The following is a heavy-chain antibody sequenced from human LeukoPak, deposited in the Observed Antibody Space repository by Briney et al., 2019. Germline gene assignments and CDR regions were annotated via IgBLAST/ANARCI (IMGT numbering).Heavy chain of an antibody. V-gene: IGHV4-4*07. CDR3: ARDRRREQWLENWFDP. CDR1: GGSISSYD. Sequence: SETLSLTCTVSGGSISSYDWSWIRLPAGKGLEWIGRIYTSGSTNYNPSLKSRVTMSVDTSKNQFSLKLSSVTAADTAVYYCARDRRREQWLENWFDPWGQGTLVTVSS. J-gene: IGHJ5*02. D-gene: IGHD6-19*01. CDR2: IYTSGST.